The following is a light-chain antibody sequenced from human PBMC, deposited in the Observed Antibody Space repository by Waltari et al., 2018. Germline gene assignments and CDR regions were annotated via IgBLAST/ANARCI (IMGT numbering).Light chain of an antibody. J-gene: IGKJ1*01. CDR3: QHYVRLPVT. CDR2: GAS. CDR1: QSVSRT. V-gene: IGKV3-20*01. Sequence: EIVLTQSPGTLSLSPGERATLSCRASQSVSRTLAWYQQKPGQAPRLLMYGASSRATGNRERFSGGGSGTDFSLTISRLEPEDFAVYYCQHYVRLPVTFGQGTKVEIK.